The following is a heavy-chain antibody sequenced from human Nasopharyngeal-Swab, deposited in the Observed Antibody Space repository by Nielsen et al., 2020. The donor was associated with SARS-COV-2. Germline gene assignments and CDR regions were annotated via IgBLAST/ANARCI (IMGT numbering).Heavy chain of an antibody. CDR3: ARDRTGYCSSTSCYEYNWFDP. J-gene: IGHJ5*02. CDR1: GFTFSSYA. D-gene: IGHD2-2*01. Sequence: GESLKISCAASGFTFSSYAMSWVRQAPGKGLEWVSAISNTGGTTYYADSVKGRFTISRDNSKNTLYLQMNSLRAEDTAVYYCARDRTGYCSSTSCYEYNWFDPWGQGTLVTVSS. CDR2: ISNTGGTT. V-gene: IGHV3-23*01.